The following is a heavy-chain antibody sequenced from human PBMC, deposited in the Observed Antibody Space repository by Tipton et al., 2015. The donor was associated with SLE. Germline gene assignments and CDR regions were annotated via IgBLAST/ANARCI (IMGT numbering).Heavy chain of an antibody. CDR1: GGSISSHY. V-gene: IGHV4-34*01. J-gene: IGHJ3*02. Sequence: TLSLTCTVSGGSISSHYWSWIRQPPGKGLEWIGEINHSGGTNYIPSLKSRVTISVDTSKNQFSLKLSSVTAADTAVYYCAREWGDAFDIWGQGTMVTVSS. CDR2: INHSGGT. D-gene: IGHD2-8*01. CDR3: AREWGDAFDI.